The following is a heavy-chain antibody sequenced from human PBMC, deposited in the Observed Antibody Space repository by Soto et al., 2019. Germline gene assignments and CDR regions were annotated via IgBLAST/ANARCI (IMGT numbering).Heavy chain of an antibody. CDR1: GFTFSSYG. V-gene: IGHV3-30*03. CDR2: ISYDGSNK. Sequence: PGGSLRLSCAASGFTFSSYGMHWVRQAPGKGLEWVAVISYDGSNKYYADSVKGRFTISRDNSKNTLYLQMNSLRAEDTAVYYCYYDSSGYYDYWGQGTLVTVSS. CDR3: YYDSSGYYDY. J-gene: IGHJ4*02. D-gene: IGHD3-22*01.